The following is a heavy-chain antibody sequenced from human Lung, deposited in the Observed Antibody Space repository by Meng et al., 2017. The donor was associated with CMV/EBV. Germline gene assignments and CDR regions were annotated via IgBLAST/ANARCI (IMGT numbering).Heavy chain of an antibody. V-gene: IGHV4-39*07. J-gene: IGHJ4*02. D-gene: IGHD3-9*01. CDR3: ARDSDATRIRYFDWLPLFDY. CDR1: CAAVSGGGDY. CDR2: IYYRGST. Sequence: QRVRQESCSGVRTPLPPLSLAFTVPCAAVSGGGDYWGCIRQPPVKGLAWIGSIYYRGSTYYNPSLKCRVTISVDTSKNQFSLKLGSVTAADTAVYYCARDSDATRIRYFDWLPLFDYWGQGTLVTVSS.